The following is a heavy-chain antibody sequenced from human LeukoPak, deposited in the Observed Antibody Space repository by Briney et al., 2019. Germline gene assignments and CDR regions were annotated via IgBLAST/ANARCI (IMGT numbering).Heavy chain of an antibody. CDR1: GGSISSGSYY. D-gene: IGHD4-17*01. CDR3: ARVRHYGDFNYFDY. CDR2: IYTSGST. Sequence: SQTLSLTCTVSGGSISSGSYYWSWIRQPAGKGLEWIGRIYTSGSTNYNPSLKSRVTISVDTSKNQFSLKLSSVTAADTAVYYCARVRHYGDFNYFDYWGQGTLVTASS. V-gene: IGHV4-61*02. J-gene: IGHJ4*02.